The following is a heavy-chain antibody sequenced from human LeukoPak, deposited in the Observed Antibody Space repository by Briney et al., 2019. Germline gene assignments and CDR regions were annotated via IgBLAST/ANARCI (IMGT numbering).Heavy chain of an antibody. Sequence: PSETLSLTCAVYGGSFSGYYWSWIRQPPGKGLEWIGEINHSGSTNYNPSLKSRVTISVDTSKNQFSLKLSSVTAADTAVYYCARGQDYGSSGYKGPFDYWGQGTLVTVSS. V-gene: IGHV4-34*01. CDR3: ARGQDYGSSGYKGPFDY. D-gene: IGHD3-22*01. CDR1: GGSFSGYY. CDR2: INHSGST. J-gene: IGHJ4*02.